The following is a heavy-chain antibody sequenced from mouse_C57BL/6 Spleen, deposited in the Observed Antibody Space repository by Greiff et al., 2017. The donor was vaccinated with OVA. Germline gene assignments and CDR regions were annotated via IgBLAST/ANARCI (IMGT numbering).Heavy chain of an antibody. CDR1: GFTFSDYG. Sequence: DVKLQESGGGLVKPGGSLKLSCAASGFTFSDYGMHWVRQAPEKGLEWVAYISSGSSTIYYADTVKGRFTISRDKAKNTLFLQMTSLRSEDTAMYYCARQRDYAMDDWGQGTSVTVSS. CDR3: ARQRDYAMDD. J-gene: IGHJ4*01. V-gene: IGHV5-17*01. CDR2: ISSGSSTI.